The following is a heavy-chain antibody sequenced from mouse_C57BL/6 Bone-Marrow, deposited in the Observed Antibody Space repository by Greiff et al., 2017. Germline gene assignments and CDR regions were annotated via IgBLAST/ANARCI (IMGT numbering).Heavy chain of an antibody. V-gene: IGHV1-26*01. D-gene: IGHD1-1*01. J-gene: IGHJ2*01. CDR3: ASGAYYYGSSYDYFDY. Sequence: EVQLQQSGPELVKPGASVKISCKASGYTFTDYYMNWVKQSHGKSLEWIGDINPNNGGTSYNQKFKGKATLTVAKSSSTAYMELRSLTSEDSAVYYCASGAYYYGSSYDYFDYWGQGTTLTVSS. CDR2: INPNNGGT. CDR1: GYTFTDYY.